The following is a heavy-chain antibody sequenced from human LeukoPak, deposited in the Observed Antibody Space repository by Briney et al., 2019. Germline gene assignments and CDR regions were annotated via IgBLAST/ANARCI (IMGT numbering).Heavy chain of an antibody. D-gene: IGHD1-26*01. CDR2: MNPNSGNK. J-gene: IGHJ4*02. V-gene: IGHV1-8*01. Sequence: ASVTVSCKASGYTFTSYDINWVRQAPGQGLEWMGWMNPNSGNKGYAQKFQGRVTMTRNTSISTAYMELSSLRSEDTAVYYCARGTYSGSSFDYWGQGTLVTVSS. CDR1: GYTFTSYD. CDR3: ARGTYSGSSFDY.